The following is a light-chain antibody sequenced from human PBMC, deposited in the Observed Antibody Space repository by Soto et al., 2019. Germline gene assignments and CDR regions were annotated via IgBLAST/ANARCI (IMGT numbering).Light chain of an antibody. CDR2: AAS. V-gene: IGKV1-9*01. CDR1: QGIRTY. Sequence: DIQLTQSPSFLSASVGDRVTITCQASQGIRTYLAWYQQKPGKAPNLLVYAASTLQSGVPSRFSGSGSGTEFTLTISSLQPEDFASYYCQQLNSYPLTFGGGTKVEI. CDR3: QQLNSYPLT. J-gene: IGKJ4*01.